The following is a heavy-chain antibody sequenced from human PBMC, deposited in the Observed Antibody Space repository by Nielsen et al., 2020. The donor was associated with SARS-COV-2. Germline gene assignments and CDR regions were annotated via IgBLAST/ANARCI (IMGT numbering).Heavy chain of an antibody. V-gene: IGHV3-11*01. CDR3: ASFLKGTMVH. CDR1: GFTFSDYY. CDR2: ISSSGSTI. D-gene: IGHD3-10*01. J-gene: IGHJ4*02. Sequence: GESLKISCAASGFTFSDYYMSWIRQAPGKGLEWVSYISSSGSTIYYADSVKGRFTISRDNAKNTLYLQMNSLRAEDTAVYYCASFLKGTMVHWGQGTLVTVSS.